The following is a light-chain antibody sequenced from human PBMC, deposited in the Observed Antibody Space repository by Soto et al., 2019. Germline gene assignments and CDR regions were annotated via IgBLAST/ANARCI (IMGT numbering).Light chain of an antibody. CDR3: QQYGGSPPEYT. CDR1: QSVTSSY. CDR2: DAS. V-gene: IGKV3-20*01. J-gene: IGKJ2*01. Sequence: EIVLTQSPGTLSLSPGERATLSCRASQSVTSSYLAWYQQKPGQAPRLLIYDASSRATGIPDRFSGSGSGTDFTLTITRLEPEDFAVYYCQQYGGSPPEYTFGQGTKLEIK.